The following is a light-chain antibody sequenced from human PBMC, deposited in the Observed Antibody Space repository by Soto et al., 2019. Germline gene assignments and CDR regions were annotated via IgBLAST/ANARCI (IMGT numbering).Light chain of an antibody. J-gene: IGKJ1*01. V-gene: IGKV3-20*01. Sequence: PGGRATLSCRASQSLGSGYLAWYQQKPGQAPRILIYAASTRATGIPDRFSGSGSGTDFSLTISRLEPEDFAVYYCQQYDTSPRTFGQGTKVDIK. CDR1: QSLGSGY. CDR3: QQYDTSPRT. CDR2: AAS.